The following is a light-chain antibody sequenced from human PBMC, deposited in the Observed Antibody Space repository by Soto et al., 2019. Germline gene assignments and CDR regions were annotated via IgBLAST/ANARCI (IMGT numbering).Light chain of an antibody. CDR3: AAWDDSLNAHYV. Sequence: VLTQPPSASGTPGQRVTISCSGSSSNIGSNTVNWYQQLPGTAPKLLIYSNNQRPSGVPDRFSGSKSGTSASLAISGLQSEDEADYYCAAWDDSLNAHYVFGTGTKVTVL. CDR2: SNN. J-gene: IGLJ1*01. CDR1: SSNIGSNT. V-gene: IGLV1-44*01.